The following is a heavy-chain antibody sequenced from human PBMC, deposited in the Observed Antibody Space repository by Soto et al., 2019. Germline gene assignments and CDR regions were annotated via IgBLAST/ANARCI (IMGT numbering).Heavy chain of an antibody. D-gene: IGHD2-2*01. Sequence: QVQLQQWGAGLLKPSETLSLTCAVYGGSFSGYYWSWIRQPPGKGLEWIGEINHSGSTNYNPSLKSRVTISVDTSKNQFSLKLSSVTAADTAVYYCARRACSSTSCDDYWGQGTLVTVSS. V-gene: IGHV4-34*01. CDR1: GGSFSGYY. CDR2: INHSGST. J-gene: IGHJ4*02. CDR3: ARRACSSTSCDDY.